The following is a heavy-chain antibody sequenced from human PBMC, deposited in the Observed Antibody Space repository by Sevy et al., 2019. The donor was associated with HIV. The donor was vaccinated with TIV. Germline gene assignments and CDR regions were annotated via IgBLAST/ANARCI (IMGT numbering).Heavy chain of an antibody. CDR3: ARASSCGGDCYYLQY. Sequence: ASVKVSCKSSGDSFSCYTIIWVRQAPGQGLEWMGGIIPISGPAGPTNSAQNFQDRATITADISTHTAYMELSSLRSEDTALYFCARASSCGGDCYYLQYWGQGTLVTVSS. J-gene: IGHJ4*02. D-gene: IGHD2-21*02. CDR2: IIPISGPAGPT. V-gene: IGHV1-69*06. CDR1: GDSFSCYT.